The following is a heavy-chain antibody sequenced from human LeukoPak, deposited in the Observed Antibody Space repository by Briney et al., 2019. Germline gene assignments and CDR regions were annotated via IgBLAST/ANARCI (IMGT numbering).Heavy chain of an antibody. J-gene: IGHJ4*02. Sequence: GGSLRLSCAASGFTFANYAMSWVRQGPGKGLEWVSTISGSGGSTYYADSVKGRFTISRDNSKNTLFLQMNSLRAEDTALYYCAPSPAAQQDYWGQGILVTVSS. D-gene: IGHD1-1*01. V-gene: IGHV3-23*01. CDR1: GFTFANYA. CDR2: ISGSGGST. CDR3: APSPAAQQDY.